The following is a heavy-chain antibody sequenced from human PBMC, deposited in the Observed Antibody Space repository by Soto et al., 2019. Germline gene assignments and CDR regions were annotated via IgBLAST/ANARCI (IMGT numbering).Heavy chain of an antibody. D-gene: IGHD4-17*01. J-gene: IGHJ4*02. CDR1: GFTVSNAW. Sequence: GALRLSCAASGFTVSNAWMSWVRQAPGKGLEWVGRIKSKTDGGTTDYAAPVKGRFTISRDDSKNTLYLQMNSLKTEDTAVYYCTTVPLDYGDTTGYFDYWGQGTLVTVSS. CDR3: TTVPLDYGDTTGYFDY. V-gene: IGHV3-15*01. CDR2: IKSKTDGGTT.